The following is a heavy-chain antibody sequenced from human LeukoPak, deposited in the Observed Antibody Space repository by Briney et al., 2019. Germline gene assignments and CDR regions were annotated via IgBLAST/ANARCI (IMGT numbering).Heavy chain of an antibody. D-gene: IGHD3-16*02. CDR2: INPNSGGT. CDR3: ARDLLRGVWGSYRSNWFDP. J-gene: IGHJ5*02. Sequence: ASVKVSCKASGYTFTRYYMHWVRQAPGQGLEWMGWINPNSGGTNYAQKFQGRVTMTRDTSISTAYMELSRLRSDDTAVYYCARDLLRGVWGSYRSNWFDPWGQGTLVTVSS. CDR1: GYTFTRYY. V-gene: IGHV1-2*02.